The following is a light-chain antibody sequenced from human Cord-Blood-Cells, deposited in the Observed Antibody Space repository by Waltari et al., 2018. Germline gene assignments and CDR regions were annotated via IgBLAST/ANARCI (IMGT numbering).Light chain of an antibody. V-gene: IGLV2-8*01. J-gene: IGLJ2*01. CDR2: VVS. CDR1: SSDAGGYNY. Sequence: QSALTQPLSASGSPGQSVTISCTGTSSDAGGYNYVSWYQQHPGKAPKRVIYVVSKRPSGVPDRFSGSKSGNTASLTVSGLQAEDEADYYCSSYAGSNNLVFGGGTKLTVL. CDR3: SSYAGSNNLV.